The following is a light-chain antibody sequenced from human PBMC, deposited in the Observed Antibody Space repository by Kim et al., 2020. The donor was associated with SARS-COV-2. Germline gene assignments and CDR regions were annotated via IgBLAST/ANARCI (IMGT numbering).Light chain of an antibody. CDR1: SSDVGDYNY. V-gene: IGLV2-14*03. Sequence: QSITISCTGTSSDVGDYNYVSWYQQHPGKAPKLMIYDVTIRPSGVSNRFSGSKSGNTASLTISGLQAEDEADYYCSSYTSTTTVAVFGGGTQLTVL. CDR3: SSYTSTTTVAV. CDR2: DVT. J-gene: IGLJ3*02.